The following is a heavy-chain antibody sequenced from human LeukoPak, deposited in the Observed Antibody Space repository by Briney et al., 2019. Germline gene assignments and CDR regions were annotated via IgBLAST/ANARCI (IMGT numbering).Heavy chain of an antibody. CDR3: AKGWRGETTTPLDY. CDR2: ISPGGDST. D-gene: IGHD1-26*01. CDR1: GFTFSSYA. V-gene: IGHV3-23*01. Sequence: GGSLRLSCAASGFTFSSYAMSWVRQAPGKGLEWVSPISPGGDSTYYADSVKGRFTISRDNSKNTLYLQMNSLRAEDTAIYYCAKGWRGETTTPLDYGGQGTLVTVPS. J-gene: IGHJ4*02.